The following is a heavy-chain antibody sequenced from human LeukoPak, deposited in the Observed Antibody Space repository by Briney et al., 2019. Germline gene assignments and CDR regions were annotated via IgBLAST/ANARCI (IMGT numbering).Heavy chain of an antibody. CDR3: ARGVYTADN. CDR1: GFTFSRYG. CDR2: ISYDGSNK. J-gene: IGHJ4*02. V-gene: IGHV3-30*03. D-gene: IGHD5/OR15-5a*01. Sequence: GGSLRLSCAASGFTFSRYGMHWVRQAPGKGLEWVAVISYDGSNKYYVDSVKGRFTISRDNSKNTLYLQMNSLRAEDTAVYYCARGVYTADNWGQGTLVTVSS.